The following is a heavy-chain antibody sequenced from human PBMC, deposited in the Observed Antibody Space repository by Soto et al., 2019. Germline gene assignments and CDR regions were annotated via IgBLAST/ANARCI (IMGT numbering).Heavy chain of an antibody. V-gene: IGHV4-61*01. Sequence: SETLSLTCTVSGGSVSSGSYYWSWIRQPPGKGLEWIGYIYYSGSTNCNPSLKSRVTISVDTSKNQFSLKLSSVTAADTAVYYCARACSGYAIFDYWGQGTLVTVSS. CDR2: IYYSGST. CDR3: ARACSGYAIFDY. J-gene: IGHJ4*02. D-gene: IGHD5-12*01. CDR1: GGSVSSGSYY.